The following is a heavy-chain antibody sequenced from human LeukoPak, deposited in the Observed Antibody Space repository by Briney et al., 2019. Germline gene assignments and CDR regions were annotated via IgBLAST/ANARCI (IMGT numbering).Heavy chain of an antibody. J-gene: IGHJ4*02. Sequence: PGGSLRLSCAASGFTFSSFWMHWVRQAPGKGLEWVANIEGDGSEKNYMDSVKGRFTISRDNAKKSLHLQMNSLRAEDTGVYYCAGGSGWLIDYWGQGTLVTISS. CDR2: IEGDGSEK. V-gene: IGHV3-7*03. D-gene: IGHD6-19*01. CDR1: GFTFSSFW. CDR3: AGGSGWLIDY.